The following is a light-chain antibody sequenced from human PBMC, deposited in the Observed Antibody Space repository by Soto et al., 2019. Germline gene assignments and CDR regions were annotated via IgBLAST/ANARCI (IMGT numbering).Light chain of an antibody. CDR1: QSISSW. CDR3: QHYNSYPFT. J-gene: IGKJ5*01. V-gene: IGKV1-5*03. CDR2: KAS. Sequence: DIQMTQSPSTLSASVGDRATITCRASQSISSWLAWYQQKPGRAPKLLIYKASSLTSGVPSRLSGSGSGTEFTLTISSLQPDDFATYYCQHYNSYPFTFGQGTRLEIK.